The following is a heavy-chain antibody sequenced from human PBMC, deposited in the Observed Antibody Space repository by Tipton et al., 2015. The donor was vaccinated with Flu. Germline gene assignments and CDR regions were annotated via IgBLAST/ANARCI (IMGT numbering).Heavy chain of an antibody. CDR3: ARRDYSNYVSDPKSWFDP. V-gene: IGHV4-38-2*01. CDR2: IYQSGGT. Sequence: TLSLTCAVSGFSISSGYYWAWIRQPPGKGLEWIGNIYQSGGTYYSPSLKRRATISVDTSKNQFSLKMKSVTATDMAVYYCARRDYSNYVSDPKSWFDPWGQGTLVAVSS. J-gene: IGHJ5*02. CDR1: GFSISSGYY. D-gene: IGHD4-11*01.